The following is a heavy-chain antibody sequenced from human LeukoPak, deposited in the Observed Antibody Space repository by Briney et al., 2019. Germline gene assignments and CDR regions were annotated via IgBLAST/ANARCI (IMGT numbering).Heavy chain of an antibody. CDR1: GYSISSGYY. Sequence: SETLSLTCAVSGYSISSGYYWGWIREPPGKGEEWIGSIYHSGSTYYKPSLKRRVTISVDTSKKQFSMKLSRVTAEDTAGYYCARARDVYSYGPYYFDYWGQGTLVTVSS. CDR3: ARARDVYSYGPYYFDY. J-gene: IGHJ4*02. CDR2: IYHSGST. D-gene: IGHD5-18*01. V-gene: IGHV4-38-2*01.